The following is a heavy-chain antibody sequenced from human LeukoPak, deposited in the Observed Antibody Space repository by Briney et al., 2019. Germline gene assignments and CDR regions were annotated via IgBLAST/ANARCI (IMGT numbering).Heavy chain of an antibody. D-gene: IGHD4-17*01. CDR1: GFTFSSYW. Sequence: GGSLRLSCAASGFTFSSYWMHWVRQAPGKGLVWVSRISSDGSGTNYADSVKGRFTISRDNAKSALYLQMNSLRAEDTAVYYCARLGARQMLEYWGQGTLVTVSS. J-gene: IGHJ4*02. CDR2: ISSDGSGT. CDR3: ARLGARQMLEY. V-gene: IGHV3-74*01.